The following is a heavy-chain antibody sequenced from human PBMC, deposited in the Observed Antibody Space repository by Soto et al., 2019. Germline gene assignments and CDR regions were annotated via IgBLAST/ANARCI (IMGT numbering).Heavy chain of an antibody. J-gene: IGHJ4*02. CDR1: GFAFRTYW. V-gene: IGHV3-7*01. CDR3: ARSRRQWFGGTLSYYFDF. D-gene: IGHD3-10*01. Sequence: PGGSLRLSCAASGFAFRTYWMSWVRQAPGKGLEWVANIKEDGSEANYVDSVKGRFAVSRDKDTNSLYLQLNSLTPEDTAVYYCARSRRQWFGGTLSYYFDFWGQGTLVTVSS. CDR2: IKEDGSEA.